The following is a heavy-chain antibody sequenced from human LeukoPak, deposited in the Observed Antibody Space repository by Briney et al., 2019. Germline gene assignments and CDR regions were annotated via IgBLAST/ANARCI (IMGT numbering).Heavy chain of an antibody. V-gene: IGHV5-51*01. CDR3: ARGYCSSTSCFRGYNWFDP. Sequence: PGESLKISCKGSGYSFTSYWIGWVRQMPGKGLEWMGIIYPGDSDTRYSPSFQGQVTISADKSISTVYLQWSSLKASDTAMYYCARGYCSSTSCFRGYNWFDPWGQGTLVTVSS. CDR1: GYSFTSYW. J-gene: IGHJ5*02. D-gene: IGHD2-2*01. CDR2: IYPGDSDT.